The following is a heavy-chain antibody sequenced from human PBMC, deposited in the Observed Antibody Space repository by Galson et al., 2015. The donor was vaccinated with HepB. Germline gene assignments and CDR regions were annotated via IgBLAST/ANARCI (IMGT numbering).Heavy chain of an antibody. CDR2: ISYDGSNK. V-gene: IGHV3-30-3*01. Sequence: SLRLSCAASGFTFSSYAMHWVRQAPGKRLEWVAVISYDGSNKYYADSVKGRFTISRDNSKNTLYLQTNSLRAEDTAVYYCARDLEPGGDAFDIWGQGTMVTVSS. CDR1: GFTFSSYA. J-gene: IGHJ3*02. D-gene: IGHD1-14*01. CDR3: ARDLEPGGDAFDI.